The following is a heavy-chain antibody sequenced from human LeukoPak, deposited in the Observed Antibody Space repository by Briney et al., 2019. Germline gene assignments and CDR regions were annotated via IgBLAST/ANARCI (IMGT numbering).Heavy chain of an antibody. V-gene: IGHV4-39*02. CDR2: IYYSGST. Sequence: PSETLSDTCTVSVDSICGSSYYWGWIRQPPGKGLEWLGCIYYSGSTYYNPSLKSRVTISVDTSKNQFSLKLSSVTAADTAVYYCARESPARLDYWGQGTLVTVSS. CDR3: ARESPARLDY. J-gene: IGHJ4*02. D-gene: IGHD6-6*01. CDR1: VDSICGSSYY.